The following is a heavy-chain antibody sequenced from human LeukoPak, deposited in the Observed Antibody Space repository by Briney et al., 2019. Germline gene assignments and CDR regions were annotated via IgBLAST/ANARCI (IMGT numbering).Heavy chain of an antibody. CDR2: INPNSGGT. CDR1: GYTFTSYY. CDR3: ARAVTTYYFDY. J-gene: IGHJ4*02. V-gene: IGHV1-2*02. D-gene: IGHD2/OR15-2a*01. Sequence: EASVKVSCKASGYTFTSYYLHWVRQALGQGLEWVGWINPNSGGTNYAQKFQGRVTMTRDTSISTAYMELSSLISNDTAVYYCARAVTTYYFDYWGQGTLVTVSS.